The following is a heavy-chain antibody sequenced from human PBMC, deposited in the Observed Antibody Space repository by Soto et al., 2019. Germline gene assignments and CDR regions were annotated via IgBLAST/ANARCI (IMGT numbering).Heavy chain of an antibody. J-gene: IGHJ5*02. CDR2: IYYSGST. D-gene: IGHD3-3*01. CDR1: GGSISSGGYY. CDR3: AREQGLTYYDFWSGTQTGWFDP. V-gene: IGHV4-31*03. Sequence: SETLSLTCTVSGGSISSGGYYWSWIRQHPGKGLEWIGYIYYSGSTYYNPSLKSRVTISVDTSKNQFSLKLSSVTAADTAVYYCAREQGLTYYDFWSGTQTGWFDPWGQGTLVTVSS.